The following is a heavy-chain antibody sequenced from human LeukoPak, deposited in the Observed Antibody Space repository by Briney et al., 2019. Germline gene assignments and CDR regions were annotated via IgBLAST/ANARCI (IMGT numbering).Heavy chain of an antibody. CDR1: GGSISSSSYY. Sequence: SETLSLTCTVSGGSISSSSYYWGWIRQPPGKGLEWIGSIYYSGSTYYNPSLKSRVTMSVDTSKNQFSLKLSSVTAADTAVYYCAREAVGYYGSGIHYFDYWGQGTLVTVSS. J-gene: IGHJ4*02. D-gene: IGHD3-10*01. CDR3: AREAVGYYGSGIHYFDY. CDR2: IYYSGST. V-gene: IGHV4-39*07.